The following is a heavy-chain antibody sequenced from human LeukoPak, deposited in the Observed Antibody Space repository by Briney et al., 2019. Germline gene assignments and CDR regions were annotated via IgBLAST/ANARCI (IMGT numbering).Heavy chain of an antibody. Sequence: ASVKVSCKASGYTFTGYYMHWVRQAPGQGLEWMGWINPNSGGTNYAQKFQGRVTMTRDTSISTAYMELSRLRSDDTAVYYCARAVALYSSAPPRVPTRSWFDPWGQGTLVTVSS. J-gene: IGHJ5*02. CDR3: ARAVALYSSAPPRVPTRSWFDP. CDR1: GYTFTGYY. D-gene: IGHD6-25*01. CDR2: INPNSGGT. V-gene: IGHV1-2*02.